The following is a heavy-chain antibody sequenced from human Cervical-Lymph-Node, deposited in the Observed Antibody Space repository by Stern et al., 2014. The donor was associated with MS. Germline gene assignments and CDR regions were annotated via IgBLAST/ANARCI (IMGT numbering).Heavy chain of an antibody. CDR3: ARRARRVLKPDYYFDY. J-gene: IGHJ4*02. V-gene: IGHV5-51*03. Sequence: EVQLVQSGAEVKKPGESLKISCKGSGYSFTSYWIAWVRQMPGKGLEWMGSIYPANSDTIYSPSFQGQVPISADKSISPAYLQWSSLKASDTAMYYCARRARRVLKPDYYFDYWGQGTLVTVSS. CDR2: IYPANSDT. CDR1: GYSFTSYW. D-gene: IGHD3-10*01.